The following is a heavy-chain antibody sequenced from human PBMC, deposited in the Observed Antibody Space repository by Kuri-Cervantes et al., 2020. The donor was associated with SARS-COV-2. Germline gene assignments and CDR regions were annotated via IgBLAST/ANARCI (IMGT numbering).Heavy chain of an antibody. D-gene: IGHD6-6*01. V-gene: IGHV4-61*09. CDR3: ARGPTVAASSSVFDP. CDR1: GVSVSGGTYY. Sequence: SETLSLTCTVSGVSVSGGTYYWSWIRQPAGKGLEWIGHLDTSGSTTYNPSLKSRVAISVDTSKNQFSLKLSSVTAADTAVYYCARGPTVAASSSVFDPWGQGTLVTVSS. J-gene: IGHJ5*02. CDR2: LDTSGST.